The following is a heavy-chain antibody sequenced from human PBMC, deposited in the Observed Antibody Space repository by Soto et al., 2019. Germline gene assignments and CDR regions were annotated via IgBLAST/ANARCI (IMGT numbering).Heavy chain of an antibody. D-gene: IGHD2-15*01. CDR1: GFTFSNAW. V-gene: IGHV3-15*01. CDR2: IKSNAYGATT. J-gene: IGHJ5*02. CDR3: TTTLGYCRTSCP. Sequence: EVQLVESGGGLVKPGESLRLSCAASGFTFSNAWMNWVRQGPGKGLEWVGRIKSNAYGATTDYAAPVKGRFTISRDDSRAALYLQMNSLKTEDPAVYYCTTTLGYCRTSCPWGQGSLVTVSS.